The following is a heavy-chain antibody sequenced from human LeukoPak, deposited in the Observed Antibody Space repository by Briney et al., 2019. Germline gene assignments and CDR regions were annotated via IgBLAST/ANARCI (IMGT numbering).Heavy chain of an antibody. V-gene: IGHV4-39*07. D-gene: IGHD3-10*01. CDR1: GGSISSSSYY. Sequence: SETLSLTCTVSGGSISSSSYYWGWIRQPPGKGLEWIGSIYYSGSTYYNPSLKSRVTISVDTSKNQFSLKLSSVTAADTAVYYCARDGMVRGVLIMDVWGKGTTVTVSS. J-gene: IGHJ6*03. CDR2: IYYSGST. CDR3: ARDGMVRGVLIMDV.